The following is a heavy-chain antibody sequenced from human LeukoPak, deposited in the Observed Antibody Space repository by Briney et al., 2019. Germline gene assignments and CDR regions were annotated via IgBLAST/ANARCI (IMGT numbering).Heavy chain of an antibody. D-gene: IGHD2-21*01. CDR2: IYYSGST. CDR3: ARGLDTNDWSDAFDI. CDR1: GGSISSYY. Sequence: SETLSLTCTVSGGSISSYYWSWIRQPPGKGLEWVGYIYYSGSTNYNPSLKSRVTISADTSKNQFSLKLSSVTAADTAVYYCARGLDTNDWSDAFDIWGQGTMVTVSS. V-gene: IGHV4-59*12. J-gene: IGHJ3*02.